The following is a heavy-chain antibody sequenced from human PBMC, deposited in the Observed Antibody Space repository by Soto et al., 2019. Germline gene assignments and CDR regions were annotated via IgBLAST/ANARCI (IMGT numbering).Heavy chain of an antibody. V-gene: IGHV4-59*01. CDR2: IYYSGST. Sequence: PSETLSLTCAVYGGSFSGYYWSWIRQPPGKGLEWIGYIYYSGSTNYNPSLKSRVTISVDTSKNQFSLKLSSVTAADTAVYYCAGLADAFEIWGQGTMVTVSS. J-gene: IGHJ3*02. CDR1: GGSFSGYY. CDR3: AGLADAFEI.